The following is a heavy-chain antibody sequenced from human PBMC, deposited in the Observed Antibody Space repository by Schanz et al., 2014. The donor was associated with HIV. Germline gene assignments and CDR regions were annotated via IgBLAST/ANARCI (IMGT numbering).Heavy chain of an antibody. V-gene: IGHV1-2*02. CDR2: VKPNSDET. D-gene: IGHD5-12*01. J-gene: IGHJ5*02. CDR1: GYTFTSYD. Sequence: QVQLEQSGAEVKEPGASVKVSCKASGYTFTSYDINWVRQATGQGLEWMAWVKPNSDETKFARKFQGRVTMTRDTATNTAYMASSGVRGDDTAVYYCTRSRYEHQWIDDRAQGTRVSVSS. CDR3: TRSRYEHQWIDD.